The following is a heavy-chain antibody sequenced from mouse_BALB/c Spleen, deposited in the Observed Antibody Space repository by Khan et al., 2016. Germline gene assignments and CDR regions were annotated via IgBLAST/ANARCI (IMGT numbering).Heavy chain of an antibody. CDR3: DRHNGNYDRGWFAY. V-gene: IGHV5-17*02. J-gene: IGHJ3*01. D-gene: IGHD2-1*01. CDR2: ISSGSSAI. Sequence: EVELVESGGGLVQPGGSRKLSCAASGFTFSSFGMHWVRQAPEKGLEWVAYISSGSSAIYYEDTVKGRFTISRDNPKNTLFLQMTSLRSEDTAMYYCDRHNGNYDRGWFAYWGQGTLCTVSA. CDR1: GFTFSSFG.